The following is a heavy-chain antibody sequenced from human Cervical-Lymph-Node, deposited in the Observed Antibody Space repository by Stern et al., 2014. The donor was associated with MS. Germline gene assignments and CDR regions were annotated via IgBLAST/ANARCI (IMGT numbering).Heavy chain of an antibody. CDR2: ISAYNGYT. V-gene: IGHV1-18*04. Sequence: QVQLVQSGAEVKKPGASVKVSCKASDYTFSSYGISWVRQAPGQGLEWMGWISAYNGYTNYAQKFQGRVTMTTDTSTSTAYMELRGLRSDDTAIYYCARDSFTISGVVIPKPKVLDYWGQGTLVTVSS. D-gene: IGHD3-3*01. CDR1: DYTFSSYG. CDR3: ARDSFTISGVVIPKPKVLDY. J-gene: IGHJ4*02.